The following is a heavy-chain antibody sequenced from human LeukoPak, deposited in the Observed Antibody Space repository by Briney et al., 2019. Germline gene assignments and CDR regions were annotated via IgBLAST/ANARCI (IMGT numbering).Heavy chain of an antibody. CDR3: ARAMVSWPKNYYYYYMDV. V-gene: IGHV4-34*01. CDR1: GGSFSGYY. J-gene: IGHJ6*03. D-gene: IGHD6-13*01. CDR2: INHSGST. Sequence: SETLSLTCAVYGGSFSGYYWSWIRQPPGKGLEWIGEINHSGSTNYNPSLKSRVTISVDTSKNQFSLKLSSVTAADTAVYYCARAMVSWPKNYYYYYMDVWGKGTTVTVSS.